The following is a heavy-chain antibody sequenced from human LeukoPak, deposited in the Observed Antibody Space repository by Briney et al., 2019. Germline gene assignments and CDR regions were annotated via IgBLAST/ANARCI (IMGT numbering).Heavy chain of an antibody. Sequence: SETLSLTCAVYGGSFSGYYWSWIRQPPGKGLEWIGEINHSGSTNYNPSLKSRVTISVDTSKNQFSLKLSSVTAADTAVYYCARDPSGAGFGVFDIWGKGKMVTVSS. J-gene: IGHJ3*02. D-gene: IGHD2-8*01. V-gene: IGHV4-34*01. CDR3: ARDPSGAGFGVFDI. CDR1: GGSFSGYY. CDR2: INHSGST.